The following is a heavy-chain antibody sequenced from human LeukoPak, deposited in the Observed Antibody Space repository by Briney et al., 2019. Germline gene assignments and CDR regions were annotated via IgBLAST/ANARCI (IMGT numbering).Heavy chain of an antibody. CDR3: ARGGLLDY. V-gene: IGHV3-9*03. CDR1: GFTFDDYG. D-gene: IGHD2-21*02. CDR2: ILWNSAYI. Sequence: GGSLRLSCAASGFTFDDYGMSWVRQAPGKGLEWVSGILWNSAYIAYADSVKGRFTISRDNAKNSLYLEMNSLRPEDMALYYCARGGLLDYWGQGTLVTVSS. J-gene: IGHJ4*02.